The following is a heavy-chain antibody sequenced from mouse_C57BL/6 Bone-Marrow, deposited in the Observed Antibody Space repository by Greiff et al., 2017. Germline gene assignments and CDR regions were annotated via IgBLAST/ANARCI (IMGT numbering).Heavy chain of an antibody. Sequence: VQLQQSGAELARPGASVTLSCKASGYPFTSYGLSWVKQRTGQGLEWIGEIYPRSGNTYYNEKLKGKATLTADKSSSTAYMELRSLTSEDSAVYFCARSRDGYDHYWGQGTTLTVSS. J-gene: IGHJ2*01. CDR2: IYPRSGNT. V-gene: IGHV1-81*01. CDR3: ARSRDGYDHY. D-gene: IGHD2-2*01. CDR1: GYPFTSYG.